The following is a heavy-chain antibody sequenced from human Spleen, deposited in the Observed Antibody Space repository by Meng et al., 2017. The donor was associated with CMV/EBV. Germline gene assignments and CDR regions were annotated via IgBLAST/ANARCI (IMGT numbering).Heavy chain of an antibody. Sequence: LSLTCAASGFTFSSYGMHWVRQAPGKGLEWVAVIWYDGSNKYYADSVKGRFTISRDNSKNTLYLQMNSLRTEDTAMYYCASFKQQVEGGMYWYFDLWGRGTLVTVSS. V-gene: IGHV3-33*01. J-gene: IGHJ2*01. CDR1: GFTFSSYG. D-gene: IGHD6-13*01. CDR2: IWYDGSNK. CDR3: ASFKQQVEGGMYWYFDL.